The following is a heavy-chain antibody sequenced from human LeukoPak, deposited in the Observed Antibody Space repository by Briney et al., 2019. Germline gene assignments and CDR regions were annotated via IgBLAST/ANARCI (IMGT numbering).Heavy chain of an antibody. CDR3: AKDARRGSYSDY. V-gene: IGHV3-30*18. D-gene: IGHD1-26*01. Sequence: GGSLRLSCAASGFTFSSYGMHWVRQAPGKGLEWVAVISYDGSNKYYADSVKGPFTISRDNSKNTLYLQMNSLRAEDTAVYYCAKDARRGSYSDYWGQGTLVTVSS. J-gene: IGHJ4*02. CDR2: ISYDGSNK. CDR1: GFTFSSYG.